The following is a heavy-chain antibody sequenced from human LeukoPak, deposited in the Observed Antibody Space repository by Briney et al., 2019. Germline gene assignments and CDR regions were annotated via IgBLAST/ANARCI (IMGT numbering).Heavy chain of an antibody. CDR3: ARGDILTGSYYYYYYMDV. V-gene: IGHV1-69*05. CDR2: IIPIFGTA. Sequence: ASVKVSCKASGGTFSSYAINWVRQAPGQGLEWMGGIIPIFGTANYAQKFQGRVTITTDESTSTAYMELSSLRSEDTAVYYCARGDILTGSYYYYYYMDVWGKGTTVTVSS. CDR1: GGTFSSYA. D-gene: IGHD3-9*01. J-gene: IGHJ6*03.